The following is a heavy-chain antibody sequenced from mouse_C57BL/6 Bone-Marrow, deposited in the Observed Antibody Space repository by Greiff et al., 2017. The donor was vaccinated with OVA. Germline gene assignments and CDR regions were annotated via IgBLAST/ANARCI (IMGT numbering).Heavy chain of an antibody. CDR3: TTYSYGLDY. CDR2: IDPENGDT. Sequence: EVKLMESGAELVRPGASVKLSCTASGFNIKDDYMHWVKQRPEQGLEWIGWIDPENGDTEYASKFQGKATITADTSSNTAYLQLSSLTSEDTAVYYCTTYSYGLDYWGQGTTLTVSS. J-gene: IGHJ2*01. D-gene: IGHD1-1*01. CDR1: GFNIKDDY. V-gene: IGHV14-4*01.